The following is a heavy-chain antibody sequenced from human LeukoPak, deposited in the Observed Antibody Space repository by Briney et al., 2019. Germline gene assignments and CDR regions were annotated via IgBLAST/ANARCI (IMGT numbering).Heavy chain of an antibody. D-gene: IGHD1-26*01. V-gene: IGHV3-23*01. CDR2: LSGSGHTT. Sequence: GGSQRLSCAASEFTFSSYAMGWVRQAPGKGLAWVSTLSGSGHTTYYADSVKGRFIISRDNSKNTLYLQMNSLRAEDTAVYYCAKMDRGSYDAGDAFDIWGQGTMVTVSS. CDR1: EFTFSSYA. CDR3: AKMDRGSYDAGDAFDI. J-gene: IGHJ3*02.